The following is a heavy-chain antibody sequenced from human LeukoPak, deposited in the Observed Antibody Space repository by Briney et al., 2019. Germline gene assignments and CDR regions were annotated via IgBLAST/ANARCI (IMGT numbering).Heavy chain of an antibody. D-gene: IGHD6-25*01. CDR2: ISSYNGNT. CDR1: GYKFTNFG. CDR3: ARQSGSAAFDI. J-gene: IGHJ3*02. V-gene: IGHV1-18*01. Sequence: ASVKVSCKASGYKFTNFGILWVRQAPGQGLEWMGWISSYNGNTDYAQKFQGRVTMTKDTSTTTAYLELRSLGSDDTAVYYCARQSGSAAFDIWGQGKMVTVSS.